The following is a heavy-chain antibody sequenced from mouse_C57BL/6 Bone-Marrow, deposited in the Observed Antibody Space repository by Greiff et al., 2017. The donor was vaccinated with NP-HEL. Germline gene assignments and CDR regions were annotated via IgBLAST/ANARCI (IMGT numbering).Heavy chain of an antibody. J-gene: IGHJ1*03. CDR2: IDPNSGGT. D-gene: IGHD1-1*01. Sequence: QVQLQQPGADLVKPGASVKLSCKASGYTFTSYWMHWVQQRPGRGLEWIGRIDPNSGGTKFNEKFKTKATLTVDKPSITAYMQLSSLTSEDSAVYYCARYDYGSRGWYFDVWGTGTTVTVSS. V-gene: IGHV1-72*01. CDR3: ARYDYGSRGWYFDV. CDR1: GYTFTSYW.